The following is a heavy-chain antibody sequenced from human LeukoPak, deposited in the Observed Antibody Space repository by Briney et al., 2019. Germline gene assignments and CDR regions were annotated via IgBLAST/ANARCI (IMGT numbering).Heavy chain of an antibody. CDR2: IIPIFGTA. D-gene: IGHD3-22*01. J-gene: IGHJ5*02. CDR1: GGTFSSYA. V-gene: IGHV1-69*13. CDR3: ARDRSGGYYYDSSGYYP. Sequence: RASVKVSCKASGGTFSSYAISWVRQAPGQGLEWMGGIIPIFGTANYAQKFQGRVTITADESTSTAYMELSSLRSEDTAVYYCARDRSGGYYYDSSGYYPWGQGTLVTVSS.